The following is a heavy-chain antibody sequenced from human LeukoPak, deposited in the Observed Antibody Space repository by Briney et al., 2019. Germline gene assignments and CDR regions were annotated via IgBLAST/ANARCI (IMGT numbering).Heavy chain of an antibody. J-gene: IGHJ4*02. D-gene: IGHD3-10*01. V-gene: IGHV5-51*01. CDR2: IYPGDSDT. Sequence: GESLKISCKGSGYSFTSYWIGWVRQMPGKGLEWMGIIYPGDSDTRYSPSFQGQVTISADKSISTAYLQWSSLKASDTAMYYCARRAGSSSPLYGSGHPPTIGYFDYWGQGTLVTVSS. CDR1: GYSFTSYW. CDR3: ARRAGSSSPLYGSGHPPTIGYFDY.